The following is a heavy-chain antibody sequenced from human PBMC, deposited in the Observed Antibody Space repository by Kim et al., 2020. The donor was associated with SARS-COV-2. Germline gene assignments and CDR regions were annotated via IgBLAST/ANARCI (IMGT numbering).Heavy chain of an antibody. CDR2: GSP. V-gene: IGHV4-31*02. CDR3: ARQYVTFDY. J-gene: IGHJ4*02. D-gene: IGHD2-21*02. Sequence: GSPFYSPSLKSRATLFVDTSKNQFSLGLTSVTAADTAVYYCARQYVTFDYWGQGTLVTVSS.